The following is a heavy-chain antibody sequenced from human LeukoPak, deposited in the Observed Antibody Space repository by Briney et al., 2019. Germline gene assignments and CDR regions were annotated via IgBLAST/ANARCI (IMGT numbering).Heavy chain of an antibody. D-gene: IGHD5-18*01. V-gene: IGHV4-34*01. CDR3: AKMVDTAMVGGLYFDY. CDR2: INHSGST. J-gene: IGHJ4*02. CDR1: GGSFSGYY. Sequence: PSETLSLTCAVYGGSFSGYYWSWIRPPPGKGLEWIGEINHSGSTNYNPSLKSRVTISVDTSKNQFSLKLSSVTAADAAVYYCAKMVDTAMVGGLYFDYWGQGTLVTVSS.